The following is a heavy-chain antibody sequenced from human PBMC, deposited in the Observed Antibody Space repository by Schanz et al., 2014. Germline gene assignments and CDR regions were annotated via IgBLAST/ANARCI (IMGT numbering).Heavy chain of an antibody. V-gene: IGHV3-73*01. J-gene: IGHJ4*02. CDR2: IRSKPNNYAT. Sequence: EVQLVESGGGLVKPGGSLRLSCAASGFTFNNFNMNWVRQAPGKGLEWVGHIRSKPNNYATEYAASMKGRFTISRDDSKNTTYLQMNSLKTEDTAVYYCVKDDRGDVVVVAANYWGQGAQVIVSS. CDR1: GFTFNNFN. D-gene: IGHD2-15*01. CDR3: VKDDRGDVVVVAANY.